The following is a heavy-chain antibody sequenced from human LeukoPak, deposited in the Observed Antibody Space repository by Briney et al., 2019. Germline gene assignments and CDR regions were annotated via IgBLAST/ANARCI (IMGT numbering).Heavy chain of an antibody. CDR1: GGSFSGYY. CDR3: ARASPSGAAAEFLDF. Sequence: PSETLSLTCAVYGGSFSGYYWSWIRQPPGKGLEWIGEINHSGSTNYNPSLKSRVTISVDTSKNQFSLKLSSVTAADTAVYYCARASPSGAAAEFLDFWGQGTMVTVSS. V-gene: IGHV4-34*01. J-gene: IGHJ3*01. CDR2: INHSGST. D-gene: IGHD6-13*01.